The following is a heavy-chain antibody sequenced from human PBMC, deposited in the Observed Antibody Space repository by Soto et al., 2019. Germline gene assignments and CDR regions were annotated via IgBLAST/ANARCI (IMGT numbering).Heavy chain of an antibody. CDR3: ARRSIAAPGAYDFDY. CDR1: CGFISSSSYY. J-gene: IGHJ4*02. D-gene: IGHD6-6*01. CDR2: MYYSGSN. Sequence: SEALLLISTVSCGFISSSSYYCCLSRQPGGRGVGWVGSMYYSGSNYYKASIKSRVTISIDTSKNQFSLKLSSDTAADKAVYYCARRSIAAPGAYDFDYWGQGTLVTVSS. V-gene: IGHV4-39*01.